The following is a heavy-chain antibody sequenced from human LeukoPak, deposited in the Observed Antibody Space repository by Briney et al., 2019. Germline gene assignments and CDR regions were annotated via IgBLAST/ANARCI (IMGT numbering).Heavy chain of an antibody. Sequence: TLSLTCNVSGGSISNDAYYWSWIRQHPGKCLEWIGYIFHRRSTYYKPSLKSRLSISVYTSKNEFSLTLNSVTAADTAVYFCARARRTEKFALCGDSWGQGTLVTVSS. CDR3: ARARRTEKFALCGDS. V-gene: IGHV4-31*03. J-gene: IGHJ5*01. CDR2: IFHRRST. D-gene: IGHD2/OR15-2a*01. CDR1: GGSISNDAYY.